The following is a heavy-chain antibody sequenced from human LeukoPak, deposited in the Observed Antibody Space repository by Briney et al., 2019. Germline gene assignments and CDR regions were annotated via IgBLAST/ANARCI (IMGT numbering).Heavy chain of an antibody. CDR2: ISGSGAGT. CDR3: AKEPYGDNELVLGY. CDR1: GFTFKNYA. D-gene: IGHD4-17*01. J-gene: IGHJ4*02. V-gene: IGHV3-23*01. Sequence: GGSLRLSCAASGFTFKNYAMNWVRLAPGKGLEWVSAISGSGAGTYYADSVKGRFTISRDNSKNTLYLQMHSLRAEDTALYYCAKEPYGDNELVLGYWGQGTLVTVSS.